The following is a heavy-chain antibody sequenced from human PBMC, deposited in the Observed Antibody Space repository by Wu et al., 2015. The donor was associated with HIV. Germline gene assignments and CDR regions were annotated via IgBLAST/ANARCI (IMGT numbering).Heavy chain of an antibody. Sequence: QVQLVQSGAEVKKPGASVKVSCKASGYTFTSYGPSWVRQAPGQGLEWMGGIIPIFGTANYAQKFQGRVTITTDESTSTAYMELSSLRSEDTAVYYCARARALAKDSSSWKETYYYYGMDVWGRRDHGHRLL. V-gene: IGHV1-69*05. CDR2: IIPIFGTA. CDR3: ARARALAKDSSSWKETYYYYGMDV. J-gene: IGHJ6*02. D-gene: IGHD6-13*01. CDR1: GYTFTSYG.